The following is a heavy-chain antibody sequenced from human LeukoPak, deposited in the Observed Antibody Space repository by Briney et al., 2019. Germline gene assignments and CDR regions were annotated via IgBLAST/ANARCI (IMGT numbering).Heavy chain of an antibody. CDR1: GFTFSSYW. J-gene: IGHJ6*03. D-gene: IGHD1-1*01. CDR2: IKQDGSEK. V-gene: IGHV3-7*01. CDR3: ARGFRGNYYYMDV. Sequence: GGSLRLSCAASGFTFSSYWMSWVRQAPGKGLEWVANIKQDGSEKYYVDSVKGRFTISRDNAKNSLYLQMNSLRAEDTAVYYCARGFRGNYYYMDVWGKGTTVTVSS.